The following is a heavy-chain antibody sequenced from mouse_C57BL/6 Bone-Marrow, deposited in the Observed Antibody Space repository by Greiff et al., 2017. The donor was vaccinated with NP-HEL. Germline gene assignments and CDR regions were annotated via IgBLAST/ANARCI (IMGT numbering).Heavy chain of an antibody. D-gene: IGHD1-2*01. CDR3: ARTSSLYYFDY. J-gene: IGHJ2*01. CDR2: ISSGSSTI. CDR1: GFTFSDYG. V-gene: IGHV5-17*01. Sequence: DVMLVESGGGLVKPGGSLKLSCAASGFTFSDYGMHWVRQAPEKGLEWVAYISSGSSTIYYADTVKGRFTISRDNAKNTLFLQMTSLRSEDTAMYYCARTSSLYYFDYWGQGTTLTVSS.